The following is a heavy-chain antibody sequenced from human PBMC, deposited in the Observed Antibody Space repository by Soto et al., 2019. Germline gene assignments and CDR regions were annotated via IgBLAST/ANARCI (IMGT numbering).Heavy chain of an antibody. D-gene: IGHD6-19*01. CDR1: GGTFSSYA. CDR3: ARNMPPMDVSGWFFDY. V-gene: IGHV1-69*13. J-gene: IGHJ4*02. CDR2: IIPTFGTA. Sequence: SVKVSCKASGGTFSSYAISWVRQAPGQGLEWMGGIIPTFGTANYAQKFQGRVTITADESTSTAYMELSSLRSEDTAVYYCARNMPPMDVSGWFFDYWGQGTLVTVSS.